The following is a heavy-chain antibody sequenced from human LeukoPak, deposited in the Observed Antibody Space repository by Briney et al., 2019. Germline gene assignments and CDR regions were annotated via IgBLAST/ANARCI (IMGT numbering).Heavy chain of an antibody. CDR1: AFTFSSYA. CDR3: AKSDFWSGYYMSWYFDL. CDR2: ISGSGGST. J-gene: IGHJ2*01. Sequence: GGSLRLSCAASAFTFSSYAMSWVRQAPGKGLEWVSAISGSGGSTYYADSVKGRSTISRDNSKNTLYLQMNSLRAEDTAVYYCAKSDFWSGYYMSWYFDLWGRGTLVTVSS. D-gene: IGHD3-3*01. V-gene: IGHV3-23*01.